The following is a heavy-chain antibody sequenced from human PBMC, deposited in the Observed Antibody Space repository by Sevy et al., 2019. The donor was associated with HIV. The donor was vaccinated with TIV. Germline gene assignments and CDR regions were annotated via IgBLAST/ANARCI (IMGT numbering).Heavy chain of an antibody. CDR1: GFTFNGSA. CDR2: IRSKANSYAT. V-gene: IGHV3-73*01. Sequence: GGSLRLSCAASGFTFNGSAMHWVRQASGKGLEWVGRIRSKANSYATAYAASVKGRFTISRDDSKNTAYLQMNSLKTEDTAVYYCTSRDYYDSSGSMGHWGQGTLVTVSS. D-gene: IGHD3-22*01. J-gene: IGHJ4*02. CDR3: TSRDYYDSSGSMGH.